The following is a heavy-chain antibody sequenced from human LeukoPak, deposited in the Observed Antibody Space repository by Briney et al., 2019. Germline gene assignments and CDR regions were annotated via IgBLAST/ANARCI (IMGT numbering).Heavy chain of an antibody. Sequence: ASVKVSCKASGGTFSSYAINWVRQAPGQGLEWMGWLNPNSGGTNYAQKFQGRVTMTRDTSISTAYMELTRLGSDDTAVYYCARDGDGYNLGYWGQGTLVTVSS. D-gene: IGHD5-24*01. J-gene: IGHJ4*02. CDR2: LNPNSGGT. CDR1: GGTFSSYA. CDR3: ARDGDGYNLGY. V-gene: IGHV1-2*02.